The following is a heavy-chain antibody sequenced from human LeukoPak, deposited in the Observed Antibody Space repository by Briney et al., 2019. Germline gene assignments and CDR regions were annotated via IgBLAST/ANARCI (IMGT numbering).Heavy chain of an antibody. Sequence: SVKVSCKASGGTFSSYAISWVRQAPGQGLEWMGGIIPIFGTANYAQKFQGRVTITADESTSTAYMELRSLRSDDTAMYYCARDRVEMATITAFDIWGQGTMVTVSS. V-gene: IGHV1-69*01. CDR3: ARDRVEMATITAFDI. CDR1: GGTFSSYA. CDR2: IIPIFGTA. D-gene: IGHD5-24*01. J-gene: IGHJ3*02.